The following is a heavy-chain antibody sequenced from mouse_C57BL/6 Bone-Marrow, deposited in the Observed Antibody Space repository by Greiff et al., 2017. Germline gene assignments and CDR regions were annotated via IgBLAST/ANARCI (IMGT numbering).Heavy chain of an antibody. CDR1: YTFSRRVH. V-gene: IGHV1-87*01. J-gene: IGHJ1*03. CDR2: GQGLEWIG. Sequence: QVQLQQSGPELARPWASVKISCLAFYTFSRRVHFAIRDTNYWMQWVKQRPGQGLEWIGAIYPGNGDTSYNQKFKGKTTLTADKSSSTAYMPLSSLTSEDSAVYYVSATFITTDFEVWGTGTTVTVSS. D-gene: IGHD1-1*01. CDR3: SEDSAVYYVSATFITTDFEV.